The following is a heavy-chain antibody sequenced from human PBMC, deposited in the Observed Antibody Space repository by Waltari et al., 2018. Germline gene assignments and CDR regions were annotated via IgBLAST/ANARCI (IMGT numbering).Heavy chain of an antibody. D-gene: IGHD6-19*01. V-gene: IGHV3-23*04. J-gene: IGHJ6*02. CDR3: AKDLSSGWYRITYYYYYGMDV. CDR2: ISGSGGST. CDR1: GFTFSSYA. Sequence: EVQLVESGGGLVQPGGSLRLSCAASGFTFSSYAMSWVRQAPGQGLEWVSAISGSGGSTYYADSVKGRFTISRDNSKNTLYLQMNSLRAEDTAVYYCAKDLSSGWYRITYYYYYGMDVWGQGTTVTVSS.